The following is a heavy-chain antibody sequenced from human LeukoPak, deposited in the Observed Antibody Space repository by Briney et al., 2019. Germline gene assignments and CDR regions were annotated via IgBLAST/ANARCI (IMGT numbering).Heavy chain of an antibody. CDR2: IKSKTDGGTT. D-gene: IGHD5-18*01. V-gene: IGHV3-15*01. CDR3: TTVDTAMVSRRAFDI. CDR1: GFTFSNAW. Sequence: GGSLRLSCAASGFTFSNAWMSWVRQAPGKGLEWVGRIKSKTDGGTTDYAEPVKGRFTISRDDSKNTLYLQMNSLKTEDTAVYYCTTVDTAMVSRRAFDIWGQGTMVTVSS. J-gene: IGHJ3*02.